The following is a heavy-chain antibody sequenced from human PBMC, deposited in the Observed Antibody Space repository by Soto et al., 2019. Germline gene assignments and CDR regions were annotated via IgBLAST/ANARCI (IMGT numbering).Heavy chain of an antibody. J-gene: IGHJ4*02. V-gene: IGHV3-23*01. D-gene: IGHD1-26*01. CDR1: GLTFSNYG. CDR2: LPEIGTNT. CDR3: AKKSGVGATWYFDY. Sequence: GGSLRLSCAASGLTFSNYGMSWVRQAPGKGLEWVSALPEIGTNTYYADSVMGRFTISRDNSKNTLFLQINNLREGDTAVYYCAKKSGVGATWYFDYWGQGTLVTVCS.